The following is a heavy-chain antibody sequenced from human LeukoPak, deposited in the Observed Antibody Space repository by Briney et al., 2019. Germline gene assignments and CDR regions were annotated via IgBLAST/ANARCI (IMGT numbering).Heavy chain of an antibody. D-gene: IGHD3-3*01. CDR3: ARDRRFLEWLLSFDP. CDR2: INPNSGGT. CDR1: GYTFTSNY. Sequence: EASVKVSCKAFGYTFTSNYMHWVRQAPGQGLEWMGWINPNSGGTNYAQKFQGRVTMTRDTSISTAYMELSRLRSDDTAVYYCARDRRFLEWLLSFDPWGQGTLVTVSS. V-gene: IGHV1-2*02. J-gene: IGHJ5*02.